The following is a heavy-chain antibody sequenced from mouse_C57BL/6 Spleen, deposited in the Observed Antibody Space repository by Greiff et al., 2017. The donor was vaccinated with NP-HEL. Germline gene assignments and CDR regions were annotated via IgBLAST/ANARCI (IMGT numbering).Heavy chain of an antibody. CDR2: ISSGSSTI. V-gene: IGHV5-17*01. CDR3: ARFPDYYGSSYAMDY. Sequence: EVQRVESGGGLVKPGGSLKLSCAASGFTFSDYGMHWVRQAPEKGLEWVAYISSGSSTIYYADTVKGRFTISRDNAKNTLFLQMTSLRSEDTAMYYCARFPDYYGSSYAMDYWGQGTSVTVSS. D-gene: IGHD1-1*01. CDR1: GFTFSDYG. J-gene: IGHJ4*01.